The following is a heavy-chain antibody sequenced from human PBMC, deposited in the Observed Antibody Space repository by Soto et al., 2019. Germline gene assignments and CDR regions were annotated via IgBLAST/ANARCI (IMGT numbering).Heavy chain of an antibody. Sequence: QVQLVQSGAEVKESGASVKVSCKASGYTFSGYYIHWVRQAPGQAPEWVGEIGPKSGDTRYVQKFQRRVTMTQDTTITTVYMELRNLSPDDTAVYFCGRGRSGELVIFYWGQGTLVTVHS. D-gene: IGHD3-10*01. CDR3: GRGRSGELVIFY. CDR1: GYTFSGYY. CDR2: IGPKSGDT. V-gene: IGHV1-2*02. J-gene: IGHJ4*02.